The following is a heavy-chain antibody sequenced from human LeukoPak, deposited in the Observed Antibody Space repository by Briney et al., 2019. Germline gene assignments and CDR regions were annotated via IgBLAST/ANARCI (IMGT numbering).Heavy chain of an antibody. CDR1: GGTFSSYA. Sequence: SVKVTCKASGGTFSSYAISWVRQAPGQGLEWMGGIIPIFGTANYAQKFQGRVTITTDESTSTAYMELSSLRSEDTAVYYCARDTEIVTGAFDIWGQGTMVTVSS. D-gene: IGHD3-22*01. J-gene: IGHJ3*02. CDR3: ARDTEIVTGAFDI. CDR2: IIPIFGTA. V-gene: IGHV1-69*05.